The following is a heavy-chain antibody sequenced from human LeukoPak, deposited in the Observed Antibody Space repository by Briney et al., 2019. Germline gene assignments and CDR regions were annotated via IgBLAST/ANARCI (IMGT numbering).Heavy chain of an antibody. D-gene: IGHD6-13*01. Sequence: SETLSLTCTVSGGSISSSSYYWGWIRQPPGKGMEWIGSIYYSGSTYYNPSLKSRVTISVDTSKNQFSLKLSSVTAADTAVYYCARHRLYSSPGDSWGQGTLVTVSS. J-gene: IGHJ4*02. CDR2: IYYSGST. V-gene: IGHV4-39*01. CDR1: GGSISSSSYY. CDR3: ARHRLYSSPGDS.